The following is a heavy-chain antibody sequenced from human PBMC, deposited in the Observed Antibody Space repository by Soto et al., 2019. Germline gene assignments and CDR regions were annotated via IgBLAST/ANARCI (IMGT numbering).Heavy chain of an antibody. J-gene: IGHJ4*02. CDR2: IYWDDDK. V-gene: IGHV2-5*02. D-gene: IGHD2-15*01. Sequence: SGPTLVNPTQTLTLTCTFSGFSLSTSGVGVGWIRQPPGKALEWLALIYWDDDKRYSPSLKSRLTITKDTSKNQVVLTMTNMDPVDTATYYCAHNIPGYRSGGSCYDPYYFDYWGQGTLVTVSS. CDR1: GFSLSTSGVG. CDR3: AHNIPGYRSGGSCYDPYYFDY.